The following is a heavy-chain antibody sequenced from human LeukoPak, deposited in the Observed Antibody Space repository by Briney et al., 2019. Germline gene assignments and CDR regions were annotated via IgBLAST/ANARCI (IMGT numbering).Heavy chain of an antibody. CDR1: GFTFSSYA. D-gene: IGHD1-26*01. CDR3: AKTYRVVGANHFDY. V-gene: IGHV3-23*01. Sequence: GGSLRLSCAASGFTFSSYAKSWVRQAPGKGLEWVSAISGSGGSTYYADSVKGRFTISRDNSKNTLYLQMNSLRAEDTAVYYCAKTYRVVGANHFDYWGQGTLVTVSS. J-gene: IGHJ4*02. CDR2: ISGSGGST.